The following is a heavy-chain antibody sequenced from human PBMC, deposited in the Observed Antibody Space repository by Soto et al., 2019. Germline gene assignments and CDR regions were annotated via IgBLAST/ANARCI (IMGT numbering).Heavy chain of an antibody. CDR2: INQSGST. CDR3: ARGGIVVVPAVNHYYYGMDV. J-gene: IGHJ6*02. Sequence: SETLSLTCAVYGGSLSGYYLSWIRQPPGKGLEWIGEINQSGSTNYNPSLKSRVTISVDTSKNQFSLKLSSVTAADTAVYYCARGGIVVVPAVNHYYYGMDVWGQGTTVTVSS. V-gene: IGHV4-34*01. D-gene: IGHD2-2*01. CDR1: GGSLSGYY.